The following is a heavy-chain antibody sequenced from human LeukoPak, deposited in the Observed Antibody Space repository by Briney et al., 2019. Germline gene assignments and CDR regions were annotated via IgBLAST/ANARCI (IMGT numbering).Heavy chain of an antibody. CDR2: VLVGSGNT. V-gene: IGHV1-58*01. J-gene: IGHJ4*02. CDR1: GFTFTSTA. CDR3: ASDPPYTSSSAW. D-gene: IGHD2-2*01. Sequence: ASVKVSCKASGFTFTSTAVQWVRQARGQRLEWIGWVLVGSGNTNYAQMFQERVTLTWDVSTSTAYMVLSSLRSEDTAIYYCASDPPYTSSSAWWGQGTLVTVSS.